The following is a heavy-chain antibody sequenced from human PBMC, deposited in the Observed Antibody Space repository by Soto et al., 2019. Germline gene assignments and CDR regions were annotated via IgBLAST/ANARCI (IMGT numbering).Heavy chain of an antibody. CDR2: IKSKTDGGTT. V-gene: IGHV3-15*07. CDR3: GKNRVSHSLAPDQ. Sequence: GGSLKLSCAASGFTFSNAWMNGVRQAPGKGLEWVGRIKSKTDGGTTDYAAPVKGRFTISRDDSKNTLFLQMNSLRAEDTAIYFCGKNRVSHSLAPDQCGQGTLVTVSS. CDR1: GFTFSNAW. J-gene: IGHJ4*02. D-gene: IGHD2-8*01.